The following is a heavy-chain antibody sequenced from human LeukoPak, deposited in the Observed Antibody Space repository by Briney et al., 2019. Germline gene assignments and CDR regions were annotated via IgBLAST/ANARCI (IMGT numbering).Heavy chain of an antibody. CDR1: GYTFTSYG. CDR3: ARDKIGDLDNNWFDP. Sequence: ASVKVSCKASGYTFTSYGISWVRQAPGQGLEWMGWISVYNGNTNYAQKFQGRVTITADESTSTAYMELSSLRSEDTAVYYCARDKIGDLDNNWFDPWGQGTLVTVSS. CDR2: ISVYNGNT. D-gene: IGHD4-17*01. J-gene: IGHJ5*02. V-gene: IGHV1-18*01.